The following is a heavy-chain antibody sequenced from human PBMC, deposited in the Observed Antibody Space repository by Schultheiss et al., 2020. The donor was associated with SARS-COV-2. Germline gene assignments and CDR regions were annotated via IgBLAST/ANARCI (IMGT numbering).Heavy chain of an antibody. Sequence: SVKVSCKASGGTFSSYAISWVRQAPGQGLEWMGGIIPIFGTANYAQKFQGRVTITADESTSTAYMELSSLRSEDKAVYYCATLTGYSYYMDVWGKGTTVTVSS. V-gene: IGHV1-69*13. CDR3: ATLTGYSYYMDV. CDR2: IIPIFGTA. J-gene: IGHJ6*03. CDR1: GGTFSSYA. D-gene: IGHD3-9*01.